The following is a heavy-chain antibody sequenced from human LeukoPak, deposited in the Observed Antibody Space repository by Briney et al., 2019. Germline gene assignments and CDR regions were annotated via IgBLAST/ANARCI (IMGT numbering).Heavy chain of an antibody. CDR1: GFTFSSYA. V-gene: IGHV3-23*01. CDR3: AKEGGYCSSTSCQGALDY. J-gene: IGHJ4*02. D-gene: IGHD2-2*01. CDR2: ISGSDGST. Sequence: GGSLRLSCAASGFTFSSYAMSWVRQAPGKGLEWVSVISGSDGSTYYADSVKGRFTISRDNSKNTLYLQMNSLTAEDTTVYYCAKEGGYCSSTSCQGALDYWGQGTLVTVSS.